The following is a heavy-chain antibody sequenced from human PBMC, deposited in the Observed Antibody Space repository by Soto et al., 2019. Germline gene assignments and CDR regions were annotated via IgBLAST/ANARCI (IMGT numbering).Heavy chain of an antibody. J-gene: IGHJ3*02. Sequence: GASVKVSCKASGDTFTGYYMHWVRQAPGQGLEWMGWINPNSGGTNYAQKFQGRVTMTRDTSISTAYMELSRLRSDDTAVYYCARADDFLSAFDIWGQGTMVTVSS. CDR2: INPNSGGT. D-gene: IGHD3-16*01. V-gene: IGHV1-2*02. CDR1: GDTFTGYY. CDR3: ARADDFLSAFDI.